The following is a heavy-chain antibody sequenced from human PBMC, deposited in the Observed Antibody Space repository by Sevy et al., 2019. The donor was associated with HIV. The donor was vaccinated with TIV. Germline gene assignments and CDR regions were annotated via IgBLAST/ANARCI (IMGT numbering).Heavy chain of an antibody. J-gene: IGHJ6*02. CDR2: IYPDDSGT. Sequence: GESLKISCKGSGFTFTTYWIGWVRQMPGKGLEWIGIIYPDDSGTRYSPSFQGQVTISVDKSISTAYLQWSTLKASDTAMYYCARHHASYGVTGYYYYYGLDVWGQGTTVTVSS. V-gene: IGHV5-51*01. CDR3: ARHHASYGVTGYYYYYGLDV. D-gene: IGHD4-17*01. CDR1: GFTFTTYW.